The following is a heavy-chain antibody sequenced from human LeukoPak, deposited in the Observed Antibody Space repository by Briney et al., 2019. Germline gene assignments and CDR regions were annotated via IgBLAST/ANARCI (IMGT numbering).Heavy chain of an antibody. CDR3: ARDNWSITMIVVVSGMDV. Sequence: ASVKVSCKASGYTFTGYYMRWVRQAPGQGLEWMGWINPNSGGTNYAQKLQGRVTMTTDTSTSTAYMELRSLRSDDTAVYYCARDNWSITMIVVVSGMDVWGQGTTVTVSS. J-gene: IGHJ6*02. D-gene: IGHD3-22*01. CDR1: GYTFTGYY. V-gene: IGHV1-2*02. CDR2: INPNSGGT.